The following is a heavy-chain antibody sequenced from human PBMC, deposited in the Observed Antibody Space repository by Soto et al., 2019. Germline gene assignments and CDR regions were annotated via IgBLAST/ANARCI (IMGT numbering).Heavy chain of an antibody. J-gene: IGHJ4*02. D-gene: IGHD2-15*01. CDR1: GGSFSGYY. CDR3: ARGPEKDIVVVVAAFFDY. CDR2: INHSGST. Sequence: SETLSLTCAVYGGSFSGYYWSWIRQPPGKGLEWIGEINHSGSTNYNPSLKSRVTISVDTSKNQFSLKLSSVTAADTAVYYCARGPEKDIVVVVAAFFDYWGQGTLVTVSS. V-gene: IGHV4-34*01.